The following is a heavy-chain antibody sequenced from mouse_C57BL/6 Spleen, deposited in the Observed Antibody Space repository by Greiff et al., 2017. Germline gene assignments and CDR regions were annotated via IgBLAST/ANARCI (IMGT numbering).Heavy chain of an antibody. J-gene: IGHJ4*01. CDR3: ARCLGYYAMDY. Sequence: EVKLVESGGGLVQPGGSLSLSCAASGFTFTDYYMSWVRQPPGKALEWLGFIRNKANGYTTEYSASVKGRFTISRDNSQSILYLQMNALRAEDSATYYCARCLGYYAMDYWGQGTSVTVSS. CDR2: IRNKANGYTT. CDR1: GFTFTDYY. V-gene: IGHV7-3*01.